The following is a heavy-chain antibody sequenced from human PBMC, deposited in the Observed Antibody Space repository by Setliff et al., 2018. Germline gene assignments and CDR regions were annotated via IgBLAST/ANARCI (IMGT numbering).Heavy chain of an antibody. CDR3: ARGSGSFPFDY. CDR2: VYTSWGT. D-gene: IGHD1-26*01. V-gene: IGHV4-61*09. Sequence: SETLSLTCTVSGDSISSRTHYWSWIRQPAGKGLEWIGQVYTSWGTNYNPSLKSRVTISLDTSKNQFSLNLSSVTAADTAVYYCARGSGSFPFDYWGLGTLVTVSS. CDR1: GDSISSRTHY. J-gene: IGHJ4*02.